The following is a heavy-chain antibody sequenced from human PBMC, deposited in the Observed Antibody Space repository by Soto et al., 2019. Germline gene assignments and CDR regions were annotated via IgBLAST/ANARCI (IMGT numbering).Heavy chain of an antibody. J-gene: IGHJ4*02. D-gene: IGHD3-9*01. Sequence: EVQLLESGGGLVQPGGSLRLSCVASGFTFKNYDMRWVRQAPGNGLEWVSGISGSGAITYYADSVRGRFTISRDNSKNTLYLQLNSLGAEDTAIYYCAKDRQFRSYYESAGHYNNWGQGTLVTVSS. CDR3: AKDRQFRSYYESAGHYNN. V-gene: IGHV3-23*01. CDR1: GFTFKNYD. CDR2: ISGSGAIT.